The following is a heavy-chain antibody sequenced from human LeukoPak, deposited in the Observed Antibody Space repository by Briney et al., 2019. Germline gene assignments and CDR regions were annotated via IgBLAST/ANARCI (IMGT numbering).Heavy chain of an antibody. V-gene: IGHV3-33*01. CDR2: IWYDGSNK. Sequence: GGSLRLSCAASGFTFSTYGMHWVRQAPGKGLEWVAVIWYDGSNKYSVDSVKGRFTISRDNSKNTLYLQMNSLRAEDTAMYYCARDGGTVTTAALDYWGRGTLVTVSS. CDR1: GFTFSTYG. CDR3: ARDGGTVTTAALDY. D-gene: IGHD4-17*01. J-gene: IGHJ4*02.